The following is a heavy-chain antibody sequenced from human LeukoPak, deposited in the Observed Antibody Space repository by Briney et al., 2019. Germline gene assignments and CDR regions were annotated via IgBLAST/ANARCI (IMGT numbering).Heavy chain of an antibody. Sequence: PGGSLRRSCAASGFTFSSYGMHWVRQAPGKGLEWVAVIWYDGSNKYYADSVKGRFTISRDNSKNTLYLQMNSLRAEDTAVYYCARELVPAAMLGYYYYGMDVWGQGTTVTVSS. D-gene: IGHD2-2*01. J-gene: IGHJ6*02. CDR2: IWYDGSNK. V-gene: IGHV3-33*08. CDR3: ARELVPAAMLGYYYYGMDV. CDR1: GFTFSSYG.